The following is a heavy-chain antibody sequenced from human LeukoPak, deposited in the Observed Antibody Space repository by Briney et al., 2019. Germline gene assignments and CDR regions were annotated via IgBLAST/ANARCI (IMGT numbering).Heavy chain of an antibody. J-gene: IGHJ2*01. CDR3: ARDYYDILTGYFTYWYFDL. D-gene: IGHD3-9*01. CDR2: IIPIFDTA. V-gene: IGHV1-69*05. CDR1: GGTLSSYA. Sequence: SVKVSCKASGGTLSSYAISWVRQAPGQGLEWMGRIIPIFDTANYAQKFQGRVTITTDESTSTAYMELSSLRSEDTAVYYCARDYYDILTGYFTYWYFDLWGRGTLVTVSS.